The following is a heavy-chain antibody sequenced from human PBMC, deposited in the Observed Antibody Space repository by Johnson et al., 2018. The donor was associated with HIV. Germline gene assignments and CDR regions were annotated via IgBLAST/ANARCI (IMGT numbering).Heavy chain of an antibody. CDR2: INWNGGST. Sequence: MLLVESGGGVVRPGGSLRLSCAASGFTFDDYGMSWVRQAPGKGLEWVSGINWNGGSTGYADSVKGRFTISRDNAKNSLYLQMNSLRAEDTALYYCARVGVRIVGPTRADAFDIWGQGTMVTVSS. D-gene: IGHD1-26*01. V-gene: IGHV3-20*04. CDR1: GFTFDDYG. CDR3: ARVGVRIVGPTRADAFDI. J-gene: IGHJ3*02.